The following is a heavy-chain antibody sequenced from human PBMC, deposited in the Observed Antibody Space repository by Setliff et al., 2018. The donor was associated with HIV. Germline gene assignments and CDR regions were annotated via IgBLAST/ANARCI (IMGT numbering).Heavy chain of an antibody. CDR1: GYTFTGYY. V-gene: IGHV1-2*02. J-gene: IGHJ5*02. CDR2: INPNSDDA. CDR3: ARTEYFDFWSGPRGFDP. Sequence: ASVKVSCKASGYTFTGYYIHWVRQAPGQGLEWMGWINPNSDDAIYAQTFQGRVTMTRDTSTSTAYMELSRMRSDDTAVYYCARTEYFDFWSGPRGFDPWGQGTQVTVSS. D-gene: IGHD3-3*01.